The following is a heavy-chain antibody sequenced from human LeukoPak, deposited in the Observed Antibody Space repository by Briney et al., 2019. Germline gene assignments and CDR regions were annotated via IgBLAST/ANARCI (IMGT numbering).Heavy chain of an antibody. Sequence: ASVNVSCKSSGYTFTSYDINWVRQATGQGLEWMGWMNPNSGNTGYAQKFQGRVTITRNTSISTAYMELSSLRSEDTAVYYCARRGGYCSGGSCYHLGYWGQGTLVTVSS. D-gene: IGHD2-15*01. J-gene: IGHJ4*02. CDR1: GYTFTSYD. V-gene: IGHV1-8*03. CDR2: MNPNSGNT. CDR3: ARRGGYCSGGSCYHLGY.